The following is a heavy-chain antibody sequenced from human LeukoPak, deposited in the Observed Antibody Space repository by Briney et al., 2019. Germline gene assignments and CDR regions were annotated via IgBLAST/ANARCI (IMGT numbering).Heavy chain of an antibody. V-gene: IGHV4-34*01. Sequence: SETLSLTCAVYGGSFSGYYWSWIRQPPGKGLEWIGEINHSGSTNYNPSLKSRVTISVDTSKNQFSLKLSSVTAADTAVYYCARDRGLYYGDYGADAFDIWGQGTMVTVSS. CDR1: GGSFSGYY. J-gene: IGHJ3*02. CDR2: INHSGST. D-gene: IGHD4-17*01. CDR3: ARDRGLYYGDYGADAFDI.